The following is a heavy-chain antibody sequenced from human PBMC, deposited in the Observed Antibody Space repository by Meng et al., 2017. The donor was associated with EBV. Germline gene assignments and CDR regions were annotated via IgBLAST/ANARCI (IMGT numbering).Heavy chain of an antibody. CDR2: ISAYNGNT. J-gene: IGHJ4*02. D-gene: IGHD3-10*01. V-gene: IGHV1-18*01. CDR3: ACRGERIEY. Sequence: QVQQVQYGPEVKKPGASVKCSCKAAAYTYTSYGISWVRQGPGQERDGIGQISAYNGNTKYVQKLLSRVIMTTDTSTSIAYRELSSPGSANTDLEYCACRGERIEYWGQESLVTVSS. CDR1: AYTYTSYG.